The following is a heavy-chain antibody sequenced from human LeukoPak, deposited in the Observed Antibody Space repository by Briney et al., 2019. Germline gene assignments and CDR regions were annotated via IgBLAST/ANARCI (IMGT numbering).Heavy chain of an antibody. CDR2: IGTAGDT. Sequence: GGSLTLSCAASGFTFSSYDMHWVRHTTGRGLEWVSGIGTAGDTYSPGSVKGRFTISRENAKNSLYLQMNSLRAGDTAVYYCARADLRGYSLDYWGQGTQVTVSS. CDR3: ARADLRGYSLDY. V-gene: IGHV3-13*01. CDR1: GFTFSSYD. J-gene: IGHJ4*02. D-gene: IGHD5-18*01.